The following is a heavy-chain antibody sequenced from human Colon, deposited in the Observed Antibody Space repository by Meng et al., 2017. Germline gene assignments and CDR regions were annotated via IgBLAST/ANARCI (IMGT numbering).Heavy chain of an antibody. CDR3: PTWTLRSYNDY. CDR1: GITFSTSS. J-gene: IGHJ4*02. D-gene: IGHD1-1*01. V-gene: IGHV3-64*01. Sequence: GGPRRLSCEASGITFSTSSMHWVRQAPGRGLEYVSAISSDSERLYYTNSVKGRFTISRDNSKNTLYLQMDNVRVEDMAVYYCPTWTLRSYNDYWGQGTLVTVSS. CDR2: ISSDSERL.